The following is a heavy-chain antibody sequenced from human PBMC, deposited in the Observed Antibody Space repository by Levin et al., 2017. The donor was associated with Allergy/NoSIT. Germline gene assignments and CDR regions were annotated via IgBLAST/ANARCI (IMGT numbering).Heavy chain of an antibody. Sequence: GESLKISCKASGYTFTSYGISWVRQAPGQGLEWMGWISGYNGNTNYPQKFQGRVTMTRDTSTSTAYMELRSLRSDDTAVYYCAKDYNDSSGYYNPDAFDIWGQGTMVTVSS. J-gene: IGHJ3*02. CDR1: GYTFTSYG. CDR3: AKDYNDSSGYYNPDAFDI. D-gene: IGHD3-22*01. CDR2: ISGYNGNT. V-gene: IGHV1-18*01.